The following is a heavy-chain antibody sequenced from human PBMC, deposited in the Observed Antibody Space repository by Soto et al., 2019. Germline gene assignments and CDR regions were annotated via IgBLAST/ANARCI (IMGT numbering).Heavy chain of an antibody. J-gene: IGHJ5*02. V-gene: IGHV4-39*01. Sequence: SETLSLTCTVSGGSISSASYYWGWIRQPPGNGLEWIGGFFYSGRTFYNPSLESRVTISIDTSKNQVSLRLTSVTAADTAVYFCARQVCTSAGCSTVNWFDPWGQGTLVTVSS. D-gene: IGHD2-8*02. CDR1: GGSISSASYY. CDR3: ARQVCTSAGCSTVNWFDP. CDR2: FFYSGRT.